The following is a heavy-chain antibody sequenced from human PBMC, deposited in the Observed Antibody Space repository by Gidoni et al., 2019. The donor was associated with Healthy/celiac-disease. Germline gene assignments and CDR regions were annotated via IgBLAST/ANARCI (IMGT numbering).Heavy chain of an antibody. J-gene: IGHJ4*02. CDR2: IYSGGST. D-gene: IGHD1-26*01. CDR3: ARARYTLSPYDY. V-gene: IGHV3-66*02. CDR1: GFTVISNY. Sequence: LRLSCAASGFTVISNYMSWVRQAPGKGLEWVSVIYSGGSTYYADSVKGRFTISRDTSKNTLYLKMNSLRAEDTAVYYCARARYTLSPYDYWGQGTLVTVSS.